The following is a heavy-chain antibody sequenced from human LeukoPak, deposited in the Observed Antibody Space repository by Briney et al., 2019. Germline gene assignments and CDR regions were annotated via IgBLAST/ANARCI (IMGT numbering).Heavy chain of an antibody. J-gene: IGHJ4*02. V-gene: IGHV4-30-2*01. CDR3: ARVLPYLTIDY. CDR1: GGSISSGGYS. CDR2: IYHSGST. Sequence: PSETLSLTCAVSGGSISSGGYSWSWIRQPPGKGLEWTGYIYHSGSTYYNPSLKSRVTISVDRSKNQFSLKLSSVTAADTAVYYCARVLPYLTIDYWGQGTLVTVSS. D-gene: IGHD1-14*01.